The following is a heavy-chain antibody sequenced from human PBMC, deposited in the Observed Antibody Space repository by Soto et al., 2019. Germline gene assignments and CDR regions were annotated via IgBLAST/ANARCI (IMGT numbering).Heavy chain of an antibody. CDR3: ARDLRGGGSSPADY. V-gene: IGHV1-3*01. J-gene: IGHJ4*01. Sequence: ASVKVSCKASGYTFTSYAMHWARQAPGQRLEWMGWINAGNGNTKYSQKFQGRVTITRDTSASTAYMELSSLRSEDTAVYYCARDLRGGGSSPADYWGHGTLVTVSS. CDR1: GYTFTSYA. CDR2: INAGNGNT. D-gene: IGHD1-26*01.